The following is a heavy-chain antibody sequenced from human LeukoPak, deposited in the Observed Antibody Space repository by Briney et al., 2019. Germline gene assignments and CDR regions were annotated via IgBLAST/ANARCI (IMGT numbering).Heavy chain of an antibody. CDR3: ATVNCGGDCYSPSYFDY. D-gene: IGHD2-21*02. J-gene: IGHJ4*02. Sequence: GGSLRLSCAASGFTFSSYSTNWVRQAPGKGLEWVSSISSSSSYIYYADSVKGRFTISRDNAKNSLYLQMNSLRAEDTAVYYCATVNCGGDCYSPSYFDYWGQGALVTVSS. CDR2: ISSSSSYI. V-gene: IGHV3-21*01. CDR1: GFTFSSYS.